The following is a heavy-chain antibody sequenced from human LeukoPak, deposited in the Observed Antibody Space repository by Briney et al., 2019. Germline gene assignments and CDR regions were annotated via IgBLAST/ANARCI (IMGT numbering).Heavy chain of an antibody. CDR3: ARSSVGSGSNFDY. CDR2: IYINGIT. Sequence: SETLSLTCSVSVDSITNYYWNWIWHPAGKGLEWTGRIYINGITNYNPSLKSRVTMSVDTSKNHFSLNLSSVTAADTAMYYCARSSVGSGSNFDYWGQGTLVTVSS. CDR1: VDSITNYY. D-gene: IGHD3-10*01. J-gene: IGHJ4*02. V-gene: IGHV4-4*07.